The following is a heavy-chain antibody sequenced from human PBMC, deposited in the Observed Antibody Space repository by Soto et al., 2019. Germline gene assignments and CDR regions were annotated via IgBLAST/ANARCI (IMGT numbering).Heavy chain of an antibody. CDR2: INPNSGGT. J-gene: IGHJ5*02. CDR3: ARSSSWYKNWFDP. D-gene: IGHD6-13*01. CDR1: GYTFSDYY. Sequence: GASVKVSCKASGYTFSDYYTHWVRQAPGRGLEWMGWINPNSGGTNYAQKFQGRVTMTRDTSISTAYMELSSLRSDDTAVYYCARSSSWYKNWFDPWGQGTLVTVSS. V-gene: IGHV1-2*02.